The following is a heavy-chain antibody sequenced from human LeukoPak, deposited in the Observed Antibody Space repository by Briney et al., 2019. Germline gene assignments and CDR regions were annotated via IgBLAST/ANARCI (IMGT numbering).Heavy chain of an antibody. V-gene: IGHV3-21*01. D-gene: IGHD3-9*01. J-gene: IGHJ4*02. Sequence: GGSLRLSCAASGFTFSSYSMNWVRQAPGKGLEWVSSISSSSSYIYYADSVKGRFTISRDNAKNSLYLQMNSLRAEDTAVYYCTTVSISDFDWLLDFDYWGQGTLVTVSS. CDR1: GFTFSSYS. CDR3: TTVSISDFDWLLDFDY. CDR2: ISSSSSYI.